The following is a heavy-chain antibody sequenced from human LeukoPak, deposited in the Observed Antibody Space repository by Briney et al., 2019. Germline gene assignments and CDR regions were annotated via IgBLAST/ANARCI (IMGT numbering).Heavy chain of an antibody. CDR1: GYTFTSYY. Sequence: ASVNVSCKASGYTFTSYYMHWVRQAPGQGLAWMGIINPSGGSTSYAQKFQGRVTMNRDTSTSTVYMELSSLRSEDTAVYYCARGDYYDSSGYCYVHWGQGTLVTVSS. V-gene: IGHV1-46*01. CDR3: ARGDYYDSSGYCYVH. D-gene: IGHD3-22*01. J-gene: IGHJ4*02. CDR2: INPSGGST.